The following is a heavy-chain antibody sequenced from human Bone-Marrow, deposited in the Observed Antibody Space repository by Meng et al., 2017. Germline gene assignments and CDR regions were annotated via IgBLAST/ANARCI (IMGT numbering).Heavy chain of an antibody. J-gene: IGHJ4*02. CDR1: GGSISSSSYY. Sequence: SETLSLTCTVSGGSISSSSYYWGWIRQSPGKGLEWIASIYFSGRTYYNPSLTSRVTISVDTSKNQFSLKLSSVTAADTALYYCARLLLWFGGVDYWGQGTLVPVSS. CDR3: ARLLLWFGGVDY. V-gene: IGHV4-39*07. CDR2: IYFSGRT. D-gene: IGHD3-10*01.